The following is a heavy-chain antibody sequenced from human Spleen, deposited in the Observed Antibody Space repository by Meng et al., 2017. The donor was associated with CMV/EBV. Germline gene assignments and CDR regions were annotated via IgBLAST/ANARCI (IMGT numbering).Heavy chain of an antibody. CDR2: IRSKTDGGTT. V-gene: IGHV3-15*01. CDR1: GFTFSNAW. J-gene: IGHJ4*02. Sequence: GESLKISCAASGFTFSNAWMSWVRQAPGKGLEWVGRIRSKTDGGTTDYAAPVKGRFSISRDDSKNTLDLQMNSLKTEDTAMYYCTRGSRGDYWGQGTLVTVSS. CDR3: TRGSRGDY. D-gene: IGHD1-26*01.